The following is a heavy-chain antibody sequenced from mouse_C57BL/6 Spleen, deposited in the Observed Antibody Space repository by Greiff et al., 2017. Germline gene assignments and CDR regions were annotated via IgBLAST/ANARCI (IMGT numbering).Heavy chain of an antibody. Sequence: QVQLQQSGAELVRPGASVTLSCKASGYTFTDYEMHWVKQTPVHGLEWIGAIDPETGGTANNQKFKGKAILTADKTSSTAYMELRSLTSEESAVYCCTRLRRYTFDVWGTGTTVTVSS. CDR2: IDPETGGT. V-gene: IGHV1-15*01. J-gene: IGHJ1*03. D-gene: IGHD1-1*01. CDR1: GYTFTDYE. CDR3: TRLRRYTFDV.